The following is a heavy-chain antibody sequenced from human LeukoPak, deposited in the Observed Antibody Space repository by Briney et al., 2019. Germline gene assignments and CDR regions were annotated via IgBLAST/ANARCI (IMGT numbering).Heavy chain of an antibody. J-gene: IGHJ4*02. CDR1: GFTFSTYA. Sequence: GGSLRLSCAASGFTFSTYAMSWVRQAPGKGLEWVSAISNSADSTFYADSVKRRFTISRDNSKNTLYLQMNSLRAEDTAVYYCAKDLFRGYSYGSGEYFDYWGQGTLVTVSS. CDR3: AKDLFRGYSYGSGEYFDY. D-gene: IGHD5-18*01. CDR2: ISNSADST. V-gene: IGHV3-23*01.